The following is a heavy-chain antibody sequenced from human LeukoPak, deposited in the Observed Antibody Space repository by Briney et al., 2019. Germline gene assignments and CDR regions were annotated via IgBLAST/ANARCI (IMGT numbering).Heavy chain of an antibody. V-gene: IGHV3-66*01. CDR1: GSTVSSNY. CDR2: IYSGGST. J-gene: IGHJ4*02. D-gene: IGHD4-17*01. Sequence: PGGSLRLSCAASGSTVSSNYMSWVRQAPGKGLEWVSVIYSGGSTYYADSVKGRFTISRDNPKNTLYLQMNSLRAEDTAVYYCARVGYGDYLYFDYWGQGTLVTVSS. CDR3: ARVGYGDYLYFDY.